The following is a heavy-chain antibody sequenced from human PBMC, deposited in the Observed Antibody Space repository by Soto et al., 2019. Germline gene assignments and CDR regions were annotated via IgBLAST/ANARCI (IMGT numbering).Heavy chain of an antibody. D-gene: IGHD4-17*01. CDR2: IYYSGST. J-gene: IGHJ6*02. CDR3: ARHYGDYGYYYYGMDV. CDR1: GGSISSYY. V-gene: IGHV4-59*01. Sequence: PSETLSLTCTVSGGSISSYYWSWIRQPPGKGLEWIGYIYYSGSTNYNPSLKSRVTISVDTSKNQFSLKLSSVTAADTAVYHCARHYGDYGYYYYGMDVWGQGTTVTVSS.